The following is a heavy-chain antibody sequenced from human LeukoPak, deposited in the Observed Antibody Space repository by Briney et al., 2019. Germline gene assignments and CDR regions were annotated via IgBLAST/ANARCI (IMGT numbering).Heavy chain of an antibody. CDR3: ARDLGYYNDY. CDR2: ISDSGST. D-gene: IGHD3-16*01. Sequence: SETLSLTCTVSGGSISSYYWSWVRQPPGKGLEWIGYISDSGSTNYNPSLKSRVSMSVDTSKNQFSLKLSSVTAADTAVYYCARDLGYYNDYWGQGTLVTVSS. J-gene: IGHJ4*02. CDR1: GGSISSYY. V-gene: IGHV4-59*01.